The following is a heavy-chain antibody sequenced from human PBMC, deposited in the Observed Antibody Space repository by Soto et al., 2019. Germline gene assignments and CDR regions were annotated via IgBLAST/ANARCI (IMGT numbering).Heavy chain of an antibody. CDR3: ATRNELAYCGGDCYTSPTY. J-gene: IGHJ4*02. V-gene: IGHV4-59*12. CDR2: IYYSGST. D-gene: IGHD2-21*02. Sequence: SETLSLTCTVSGDSISSYYWSWIRQSPGKGLEWIGYIYYSGSTNYNPSLKSRVTISVDTSKNQFSLKLSSVTAADTAVYYCATRNELAYCGGDCYTSPTYWGQGTLVTVSS. CDR1: GDSISSYY.